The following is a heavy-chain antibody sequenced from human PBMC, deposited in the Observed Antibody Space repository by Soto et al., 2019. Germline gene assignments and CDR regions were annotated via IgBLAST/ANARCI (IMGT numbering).Heavy chain of an antibody. CDR3: ARGKPDYYGSGSYFRYFDY. V-gene: IGHV3-53*01. D-gene: IGHD3-10*01. CDR2: IYSGGST. Sequence: EVQLVESGGGLIQPGGSLRLSCAASGFTVSSNYMSWVRQAPGKGLEWVSVIYSGGSTYYADSVKGRFTISRDNSKNTLYLQMNSLRAEDTAVYYCARGKPDYYGSGSYFRYFDYWGQGTLFTVSS. CDR1: GFTVSSNY. J-gene: IGHJ4*02.